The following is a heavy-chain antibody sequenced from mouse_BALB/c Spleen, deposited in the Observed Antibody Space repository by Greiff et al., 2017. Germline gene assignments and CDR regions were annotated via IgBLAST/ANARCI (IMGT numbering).Heavy chain of an antibody. CDR2: ISYSGST. Sequence: DVKLQESGPSLVKPSQTLSLTCSVTGDSITSGYWNWIRKFPGNKLEYMGYISYSGSTYYNPSLKSRISITRDTSKNQYYLRLNSVTTEDTATYYCARLDYGSSYAMDYWGQGTSVTVSS. D-gene: IGHD1-1*01. J-gene: IGHJ4*01. CDR1: GDSITSGY. V-gene: IGHV3-8*02. CDR3: ARLDYGSSYAMDY.